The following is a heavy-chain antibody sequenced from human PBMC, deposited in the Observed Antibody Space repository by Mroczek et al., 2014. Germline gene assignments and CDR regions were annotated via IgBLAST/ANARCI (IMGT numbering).Heavy chain of an antibody. CDR3: AKDGYSNHWYFDL. Sequence: QVQLVESGGGVVQPGRSLRLFCAASGFTFSSYGMHWVRQAPGKGLEWVAVISYDGSNKYYADSVKGRFTISRDNSKNTLYLQMNSLRAEDTAVYYCAKDGYSNHWYFDLWGRGTLVTVS. J-gene: IGHJ2*01. CDR1: GFTFSSYG. CDR2: ISYDGSNK. D-gene: IGHD4-11*01. V-gene: IGHV3-30*18.